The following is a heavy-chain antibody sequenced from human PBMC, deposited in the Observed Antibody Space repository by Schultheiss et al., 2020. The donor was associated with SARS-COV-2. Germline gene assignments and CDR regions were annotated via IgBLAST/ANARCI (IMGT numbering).Heavy chain of an antibody. J-gene: IGHJ4*02. Sequence: GGSLRLSCAASGFTFSDYYMSWVRQAPGKGLEWVSAIGTAGDPYYPGSVKGRFTISRDNSKNTLYLQMTSLRSEDTAVYHCAKVTAGVRGSYYGGAYWGQGTLVTVSS. CDR1: GFTFSDYY. D-gene: IGHD1-26*01. CDR3: AKVTAGVRGSYYGGAY. V-gene: IGHV3-23*01. CDR2: IGTAGDP.